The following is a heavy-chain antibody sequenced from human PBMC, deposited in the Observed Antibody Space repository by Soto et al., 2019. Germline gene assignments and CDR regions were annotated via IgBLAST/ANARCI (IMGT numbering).Heavy chain of an antibody. CDR3: ARGHGYGATGDY. Sequence: QVQLQQWGAGLLKPSETLSLTCTVYGGSFSGYYWSWIRQPPGKGLEWIGEINHSGSTNYNPSLKSRVTMSVESSRNQCSLQLTSVTAADTAVYYCARGHGYGATGDYWGQGTLVTVSS. CDR1: GGSFSGYY. J-gene: IGHJ4*02. D-gene: IGHD4-17*01. CDR2: INHSGST. V-gene: IGHV4-34*01.